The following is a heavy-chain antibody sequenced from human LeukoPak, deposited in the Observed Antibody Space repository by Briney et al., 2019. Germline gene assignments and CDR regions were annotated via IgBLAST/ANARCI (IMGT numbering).Heavy chain of an antibody. J-gene: IGHJ6*02. V-gene: IGHV3-21*01. Sequence: PRGSLSLSCAASGFTFNTYSKNWVRQAPGKGLEWVSSISSGDSYISYADSVKGRFTVSRDNAKKSLYLQMNSLRAEDTAVYYCARDRVCGYCPFNYGMDVWGQGTTVTVSS. CDR3: ARDRVCGYCPFNYGMDV. CDR2: ISSGDSYI. CDR1: GFTFNTYS. D-gene: IGHD2-21*02.